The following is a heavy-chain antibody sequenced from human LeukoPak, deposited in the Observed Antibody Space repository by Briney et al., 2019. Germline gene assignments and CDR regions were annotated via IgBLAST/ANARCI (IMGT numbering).Heavy chain of an antibody. CDR3: ARDSKVVAATVYYYYYGMDV. D-gene: IGHD2-15*01. J-gene: IGHJ6*04. CDR1: GFTFSSYW. V-gene: IGHV3-7*03. CDR2: IKQDGSEK. Sequence: GGSLRLSCAASGFTFSSYWMSWVRQAPGKGLEWVANIKQDGSEKYYVDSVKVRFTISRDNAKNSLYLQMNSLRAEDTAVYYCARDSKVVAATVYYYYYGMDVWGKGTTVTVSS.